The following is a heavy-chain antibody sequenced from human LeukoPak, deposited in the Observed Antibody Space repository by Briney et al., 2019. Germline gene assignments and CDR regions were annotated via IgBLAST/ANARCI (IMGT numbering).Heavy chain of an antibody. CDR2: IYYSGST. V-gene: IGHV4-30-4*08. CDR1: GGSISSGDYY. Sequence: SETLSLTCTVSGGSISSGDYYWSWIRQPPGKGLEWIGYIYYSGSTYYNPSLKSRVTISVDTSKNQFSLKLSSVTAADTAVYYCARSEYYDFWSGSPTGYNWFDPWGQGTLVTVSS. J-gene: IGHJ5*02. CDR3: ARSEYYDFWSGSPTGYNWFDP. D-gene: IGHD3-3*01.